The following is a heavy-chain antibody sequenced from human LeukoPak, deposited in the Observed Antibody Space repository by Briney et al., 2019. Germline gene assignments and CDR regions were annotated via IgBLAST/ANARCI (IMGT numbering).Heavy chain of an antibody. V-gene: IGHV1-69*04. CDR3: ARKFDCSGGSCYALDYFDY. CDR2: IIPILGIA. Sequence: SVKVSCKASGGTFSSYAISWVRQAPGQGLEWMGRIIPILGIANYAQKFQGRVTITADKSTSTAYMELSSLRSEDTAVYYCARKFDCSGGSCYALDYFDYWGQGTLVTVSS. D-gene: IGHD2-15*01. J-gene: IGHJ4*02. CDR1: GGTFSSYA.